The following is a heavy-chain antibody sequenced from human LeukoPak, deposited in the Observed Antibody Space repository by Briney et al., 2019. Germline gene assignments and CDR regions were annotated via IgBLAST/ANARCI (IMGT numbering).Heavy chain of an antibody. V-gene: IGHV3-48*04. Sequence: GGSLRLSCAASGFTFSSYSMNGVRQAPGKGLAGVSYVSSSGSTIYYADSVKGRFTISRDTAKNSLYLQMNSLRAEDTAVYYCARYSSSGYCSSTSCYGYYYYYMDVWGKGTTVTISS. CDR1: GFTFSSYS. CDR3: ARYSSSGYCSSTSCYGYYYYYMDV. CDR2: VSSSGSTI. J-gene: IGHJ6*03. D-gene: IGHD2-2*01.